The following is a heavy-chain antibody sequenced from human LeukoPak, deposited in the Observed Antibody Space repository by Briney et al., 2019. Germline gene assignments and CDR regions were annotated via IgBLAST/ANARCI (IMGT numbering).Heavy chain of an antibody. CDR3: AKDGGGITTNWFDP. Sequence: GGSLRLSCAASGFTFSSYAMSWVRQAPGKGLEWFSAISGSGGSTYYADSVKGRFTISRDNSKNTLYLQMNSLRAEDTAVYYCAKDGGGITTNWFDPWGQGTLVTVSS. CDR1: GFTFSSYA. V-gene: IGHV3-23*01. CDR2: ISGSGGST. D-gene: IGHD3-22*01. J-gene: IGHJ5*02.